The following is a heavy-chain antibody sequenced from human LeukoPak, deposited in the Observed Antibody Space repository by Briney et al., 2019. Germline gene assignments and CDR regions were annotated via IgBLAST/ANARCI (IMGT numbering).Heavy chain of an antibody. J-gene: IGHJ6*02. CDR1: GFPFSGYS. Sequence: HPGGSLRLSCAASGFPFSGYSMNWVRQAPGKGLEWVSYITSGSGTMYYADSVKGRFTISRDNAKNSLYLQMSSLRAEDTAVYYCARESGNGYVDVWGQGTTVTVSS. V-gene: IGHV3-48*01. CDR2: ITSGSGTM. CDR3: ARESGNGYVDV. D-gene: IGHD1-26*01.